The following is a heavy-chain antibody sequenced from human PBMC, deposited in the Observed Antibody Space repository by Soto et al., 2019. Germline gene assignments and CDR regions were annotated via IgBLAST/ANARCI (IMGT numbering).Heavy chain of an antibody. J-gene: IGHJ4*02. CDR1: GGTFSSYA. CDR3: ARVLGDGYLFDY. Sequence: ASVKVSCKASGGTFSSYAISWVRQAPGQGLEWMGGIIPIFGTANYAQKFQGRVTITADESTSTAYMELSSLRSEDTAVYYCARVLGDGYLFDYWGQGTLVTVSS. V-gene: IGHV1-69*13. CDR2: IIPIFGTA. D-gene: IGHD5-12*01.